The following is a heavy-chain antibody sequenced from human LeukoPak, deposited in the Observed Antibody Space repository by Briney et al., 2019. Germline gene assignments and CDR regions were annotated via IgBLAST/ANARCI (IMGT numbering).Heavy chain of an antibody. CDR3: ARDPRNVGLAP. V-gene: IGHV3-74*01. CDR1: GFSLSGYW. Sequence: GGSLRLSCVASGFSLSGYWMYWVRQAPGKGLMYISRNNGDGSTTNYADVVKSRFTMSRDNVKNTLYLQMNSLRVEDTAVYYCARDPRNVGLAPWGQGTLVTVSS. J-gene: IGHJ5*02. CDR2: NNGDGSTT. D-gene: IGHD2-15*01.